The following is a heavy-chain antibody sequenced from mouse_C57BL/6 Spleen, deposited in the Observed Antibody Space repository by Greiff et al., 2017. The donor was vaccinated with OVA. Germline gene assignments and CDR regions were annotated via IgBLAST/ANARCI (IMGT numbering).Heavy chain of an antibody. Sequence: QVQLKQSGAELAKPGASVKLSCKASGYTFTSYWMHWVKQRPGQGLEWIGYINPSSGYTKYNQEFQDKATLTADKSSSTAYMQLSSLTYEDSAVEYCARDYEYWYVDVWGTGTTVTVSS. CDR1: GYTFTSYW. CDR3: ARDYEYWYVDV. V-gene: IGHV1-7*01. CDR2: INPSSGYT. J-gene: IGHJ1*03. D-gene: IGHD2-4*01.